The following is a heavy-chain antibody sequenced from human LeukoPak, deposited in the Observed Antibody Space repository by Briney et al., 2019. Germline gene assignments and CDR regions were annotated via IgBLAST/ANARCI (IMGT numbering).Heavy chain of an antibody. J-gene: IGHJ6*03. Sequence: SETLSLTCAVYGGSFSGYYWSWIRQPPGKGLEWIGEINHSGSTNYNPSLKSRVTISVDTSKNQFSLKLSSVTAADTAVYYCARKVGITIFGQRPLYYYYYMDVWGKGTTVTVSS. D-gene: IGHD3-3*01. V-gene: IGHV4-34*01. CDR1: GGSFSGYY. CDR2: INHSGST. CDR3: ARKVGITIFGQRPLYYYYYMDV.